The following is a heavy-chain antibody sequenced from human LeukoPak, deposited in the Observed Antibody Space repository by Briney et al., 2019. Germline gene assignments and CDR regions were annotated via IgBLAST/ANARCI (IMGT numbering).Heavy chain of an antibody. Sequence: TSETLSLTCAVSGGSISSSNWWSWAGQPPGKRLEWIGEIHHGGTTNYNPSLKSRVTISVDKSKNQFSLDLISVTAADTAMYYCARGGDTPFDPWGQGTLITVSS. J-gene: IGHJ5*02. CDR3: ARGGDTPFDP. CDR2: IHHGGTT. D-gene: IGHD2-21*02. CDR1: GGSISSSNW. V-gene: IGHV4-4*02.